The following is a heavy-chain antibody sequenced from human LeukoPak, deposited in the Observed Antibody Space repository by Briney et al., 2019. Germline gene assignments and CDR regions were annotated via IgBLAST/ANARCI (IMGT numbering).Heavy chain of an antibody. CDR1: GGSISSGTYY. V-gene: IGHV4-39*07. Sequence: PSETLSLTYTVSGGSISSGTYYWGWIRQPPGKGLVWIGSIYYSGSTYYNPSLRSRVTISVDTSKNQFSLRLGSVTAADTAVYYCAREDGSGSYSLDYWGQGTLVTVSS. D-gene: IGHD3-10*01. CDR2: IYYSGST. J-gene: IGHJ4*02. CDR3: AREDGSGSYSLDY.